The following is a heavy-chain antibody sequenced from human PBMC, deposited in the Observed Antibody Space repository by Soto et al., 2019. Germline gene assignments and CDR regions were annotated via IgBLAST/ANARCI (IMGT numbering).Heavy chain of an antibody. D-gene: IGHD6-19*01. V-gene: IGHV3-74*01. CDR2: MNSDGSRT. J-gene: IGHJ4*02. Sequence: EVQLVEXGGGLVXXXXSLRLSCAASGFTFSSDWMHWVRQAPGXGLVWVSRMNSDGSRTTYADSVKGRFXIXXXXXXXXXXXXXXXXRAEDTAVYYCARGPRGWYGFDYWGQGTLVTXXS. CDR3: ARGPRGWYGFDY. CDR1: GFTFSSDW.